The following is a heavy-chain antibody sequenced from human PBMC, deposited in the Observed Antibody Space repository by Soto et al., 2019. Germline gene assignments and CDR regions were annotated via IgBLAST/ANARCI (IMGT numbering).Heavy chain of an antibody. V-gene: IGHV1-18*01. CDR3: ARCYCSVGSCYACWHFDL. D-gene: IGHD2-15*01. Sequence: QVQLVQSGAEVKEPGASVKVSCQASGYTFTNYAISWVRQAPGQSLEWMGWISPFTRDTDQAQNFQGRVTMTVDTSTNTANMELRTLRSDDSALYYCARCYCSVGSCYACWHFDLWGRGTLVTVSS. CDR1: GYTFTNYA. J-gene: IGHJ2*01. CDR2: ISPFTRDT.